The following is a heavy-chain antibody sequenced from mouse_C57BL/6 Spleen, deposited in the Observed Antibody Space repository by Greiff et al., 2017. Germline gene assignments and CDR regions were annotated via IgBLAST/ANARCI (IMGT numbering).Heavy chain of an antibody. J-gene: IGHJ3*01. CDR1: GFTFSDYG. CDR2: ISSGSSTI. CDR3: ARRVYYDCEGFAY. D-gene: IGHD2-4*01. Sequence: EVHLVESGGGLVKPGGSLKLSCAASGFTFSDYGMHWVRQAPEKGLEWVAYISSGSSTIYYADTVKGRFTISRDNAKNTLFLQMTSLRSEDTAMYYCARRVYYDCEGFAYWGQGTLVTVSA. V-gene: IGHV5-17*01.